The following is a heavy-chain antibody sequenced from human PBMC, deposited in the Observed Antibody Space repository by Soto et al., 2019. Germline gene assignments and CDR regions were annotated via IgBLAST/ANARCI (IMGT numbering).Heavy chain of an antibody. V-gene: IGHV3-15*01. CDR1: GFTFSNAW. D-gene: IGHD3-3*01. CDR3: TTDFRGPYDFWRILPEGGGMDV. J-gene: IGHJ6*02. Sequence: EVQLVESGGGLIKPGGSLRLSCAASGFTFSNAWMSWVRQAPGKGLEWVGRIKSKTDGGTTDYAAPVKGRFTISRDDSKNTLYLQMNSLKTEDTAVYYCTTDFRGPYDFWRILPEGGGMDVWGQGTTVTVSS. CDR2: IKSKTDGGTT.